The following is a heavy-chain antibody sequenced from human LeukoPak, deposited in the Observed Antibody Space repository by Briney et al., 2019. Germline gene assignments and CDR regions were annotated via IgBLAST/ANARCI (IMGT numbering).Heavy chain of an antibody. Sequence: ASVKVSCKASGYTFTSYDINWVRQATGQGLGWMGWMNPNSGNTGYAQKFQGRVTMTRNTSISTAYMELSSLRSEDTAVYYCARGKIRYGSGSYYQRYYYFDYWGQGTLVTVSS. CDR1: GYTFTSYD. D-gene: IGHD3-10*01. CDR3: ARGKIRYGSGSYYQRYYYFDY. CDR2: MNPNSGNT. J-gene: IGHJ4*02. V-gene: IGHV1-8*01.